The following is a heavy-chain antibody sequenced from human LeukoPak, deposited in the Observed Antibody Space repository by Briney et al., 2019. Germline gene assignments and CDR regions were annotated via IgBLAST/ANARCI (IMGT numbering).Heavy chain of an antibody. D-gene: IGHD3-10*01. CDR2: ISWDDDST. CDR1: GFNVDDFA. V-gene: IGHV3-43D*04. Sequence: VQPGGSLRLSCAASGFNVDDFAMHWVRQTPGKGLELVAAISWDDDSTYYVDSVKGRFTISRDNSKNSLYLQMNSLRSDDTALYYCARGLGGLDWGQGTLVTVSS. J-gene: IGHJ4*02. CDR3: ARGLGGLD.